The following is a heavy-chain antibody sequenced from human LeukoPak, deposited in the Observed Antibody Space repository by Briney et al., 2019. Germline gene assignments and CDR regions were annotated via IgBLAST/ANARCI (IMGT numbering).Heavy chain of an antibody. CDR1: GFTFDDYA. CDR2: ISWNSGSI. Sequence: GRSLRLSCAASGFTFDDYAMHWVRQAPGKGLEWASGISWNSGSIGYADSVKGRFTISRDNAKNSLYLQMNSLRAEDTALYYCAKDSSGYPRDAFDIWGQGTMVTVSS. CDR3: AKDSSGYPRDAFDI. V-gene: IGHV3-9*01. D-gene: IGHD3-22*01. J-gene: IGHJ3*02.